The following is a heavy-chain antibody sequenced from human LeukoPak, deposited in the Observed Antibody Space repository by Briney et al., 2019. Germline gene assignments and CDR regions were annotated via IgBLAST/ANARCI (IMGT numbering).Heavy chain of an antibody. CDR1: GYTFTDYY. CDR3: AAVYYDSSGYCCFDH. D-gene: IGHD3-22*01. Sequence: ASVKISCKVSGYTFTDYYMHWVQQAPGQGLEWMGRVDPEDGETIYAEKFQGRVTIPWDTSTATAYMGLSCLGSEHTARHYVAAVYYDSSGYCCFDHWGQGTLVTVSS. V-gene: IGHV1-69-2*01. J-gene: IGHJ5*02. CDR2: VDPEDGET.